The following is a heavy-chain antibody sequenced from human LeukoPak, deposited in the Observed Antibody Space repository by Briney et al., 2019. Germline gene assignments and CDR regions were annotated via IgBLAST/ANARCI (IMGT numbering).Heavy chain of an antibody. CDR1: GVSFSGYY. D-gene: IGHD3-22*01. V-gene: IGHV4-34*01. J-gene: IGHJ4*02. CDR3: ARGEKYYYDSSGYYCDY. Sequence: SETLSLTCAVYGVSFSGYYWSWIRQPPGKGLEWIGEINHSGSTNYNPSLKSRATISVDTSKHQLCLKVSSVTAADTAVYYCARGEKYYYDSSGYYCDYWGQGTLVTVSS. CDR2: INHSGST.